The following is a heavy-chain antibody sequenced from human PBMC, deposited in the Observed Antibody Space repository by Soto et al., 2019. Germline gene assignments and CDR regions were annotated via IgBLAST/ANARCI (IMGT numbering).Heavy chain of an antibody. CDR1: GGTFSSYA. Sequence: SVKVSCKASGGTFSSYAISWVRQAPGQGLEWMGGIIPIFGTANYAQKFQGRVTITADESTSTAYMELSSLRSEDTAVYYCARVGSKNYYDSSGYYYFDYWGKGTMVTVSX. V-gene: IGHV1-69*13. J-gene: IGHJ4*02. D-gene: IGHD3-22*01. CDR2: IIPIFGTA. CDR3: ARVGSKNYYDSSGYYYFDY.